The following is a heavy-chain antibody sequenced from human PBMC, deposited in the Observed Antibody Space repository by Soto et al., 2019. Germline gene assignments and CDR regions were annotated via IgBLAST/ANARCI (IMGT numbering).Heavy chain of an antibody. D-gene: IGHD3-10*01. CDR3: ARGRPRVRGYYYYGMDV. V-gene: IGHV4-34*01. J-gene: IGHJ6*02. CDR1: GGSFSGYY. CDR2: INHSGST. Sequence: QVQLQQWGAGLLKPSETLSLTCAVYGGSFSGYYWSWIRQPPGKGLEWIGEINHSGSTNYNPSLKSRVTISVDTPKTQFSLKLSSVTAADTAVYYCARGRPRVRGYYYYGMDVWGQGTTVTVSS.